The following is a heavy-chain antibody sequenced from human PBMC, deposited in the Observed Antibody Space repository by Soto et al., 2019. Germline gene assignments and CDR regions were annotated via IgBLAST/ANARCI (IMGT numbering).Heavy chain of an antibody. V-gene: IGHV3-7*01. Sequence: EAQLVESGGGLVQPGGSLRLSCAASGFTFSSYWMSWVRQAPGKGLERVANIKQDGNEESYVDSVKGRFTISRYNTKNSLFLQINSLRAEDTAVYYCASWGFIVATNWYFDLWGRGTLVTVSS. CDR3: ASWGFIVATNWYFDL. CDR2: IKQDGNEE. CDR1: GFTFSSYW. J-gene: IGHJ2*01. D-gene: IGHD5-12*01.